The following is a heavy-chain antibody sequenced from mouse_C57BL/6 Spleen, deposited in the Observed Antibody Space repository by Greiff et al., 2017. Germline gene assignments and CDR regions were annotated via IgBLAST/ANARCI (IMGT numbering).Heavy chain of an antibody. CDR1: GYTFTDYE. Sequence: VHLVESGAELVRPGASVTLSCKASGYTFTDYEMHWVKQTPVHGLEWIGAIDPETGGTAYNQKFKGKAILTADKSSSTAYMELRSLTSEDSAVYYCTRGGRDYWGQGTTLTVSS. CDR2: IDPETGGT. V-gene: IGHV1-15*01. J-gene: IGHJ2*01. CDR3: TRGGRDY. D-gene: IGHD3-3*01.